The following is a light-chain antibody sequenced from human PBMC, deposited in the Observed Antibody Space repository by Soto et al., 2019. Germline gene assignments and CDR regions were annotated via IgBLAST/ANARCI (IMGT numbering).Light chain of an antibody. CDR1: SSDVGSYNY. CDR3: SSYTSSSTL. J-gene: IGLJ1*01. CDR2: EVS. Sequence: QSVLTQPPSASGSPGQSVTISCTGTSSDVGSYNYVSWYQQHPGKAPKLMIYEVSDRPSGISSRFSGSKSGNTASLTISGLQTEDGADYYCSSYTSSSTLFGTGTKVTVL. V-gene: IGLV2-14*01.